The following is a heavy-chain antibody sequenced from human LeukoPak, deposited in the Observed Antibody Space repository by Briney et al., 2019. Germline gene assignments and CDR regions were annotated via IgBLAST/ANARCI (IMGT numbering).Heavy chain of an antibody. V-gene: IGHV3-23*01. Sequence: PGGSLRLSCAASGFTFSSYAMSWVRQAPGKGLEWVSALSGSGGSTYYADSVKGRFTISRDNSENTLYLQMNSLRAEDTAVYYCAKDPNDYGDHYFDYWGQGTLVTVSS. D-gene: IGHD4-17*01. CDR2: LSGSGGST. J-gene: IGHJ4*02. CDR1: GFTFSSYA. CDR3: AKDPNDYGDHYFDY.